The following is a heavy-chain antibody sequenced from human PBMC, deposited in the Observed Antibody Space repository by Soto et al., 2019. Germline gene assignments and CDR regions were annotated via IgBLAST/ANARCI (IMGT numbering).Heavy chain of an antibody. J-gene: IGHJ3*02. Sequence: ASVKVSCKASGYTFAGSYMHWVRQAPGQGLEWMGIINPSGGSTSYEQKFQGRVTMTRDTSTSTVYMELSSLRSEDTAVYYCARGRMPGTTYEAFDIWGQGTMVTVSS. D-gene: IGHD1-1*01. CDR3: ARGRMPGTTYEAFDI. V-gene: IGHV1-46*01. CDR1: GYTFAGSY. CDR2: INPSGGST.